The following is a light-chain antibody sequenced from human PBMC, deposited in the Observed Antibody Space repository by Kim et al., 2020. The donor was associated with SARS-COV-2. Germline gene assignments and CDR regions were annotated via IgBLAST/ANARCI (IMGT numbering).Light chain of an antibody. CDR1: SLRSNY. Sequence: ALRQQVSITGQGNSLRSNYAIWYQKTPGQAPVLVIYGKNNRPSGIPDRFSGSSSGNTASLTIPGAQAEDEADYYCNSRDSSGNHYVFGTGTKSPS. CDR2: GKN. V-gene: IGLV3-19*01. CDR3: NSRDSSGNHYV. J-gene: IGLJ1*01.